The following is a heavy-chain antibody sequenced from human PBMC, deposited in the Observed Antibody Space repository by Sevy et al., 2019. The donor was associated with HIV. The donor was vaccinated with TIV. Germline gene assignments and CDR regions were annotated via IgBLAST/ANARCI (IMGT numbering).Heavy chain of an antibody. CDR2: IHYRGSS. CDR3: ARSDWLLGGGADAFDI. J-gene: IGHJ3*02. V-gene: IGHV4-59*01. CDR1: VDSIISYY. Sequence: SDTLSLTCSVSVDSIISYYWHWIRQPPGKRLEWIGYIHYRGSSSYNPSLQSRVTISVDTSKKQLSLKLTSVTAADTAVYYCARSDWLLGGGADAFDIWGQGTMVTVSS. D-gene: IGHD3-9*01.